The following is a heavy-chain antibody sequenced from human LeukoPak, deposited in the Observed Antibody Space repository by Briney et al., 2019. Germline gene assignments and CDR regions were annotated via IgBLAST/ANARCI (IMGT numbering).Heavy chain of an antibody. J-gene: IGHJ5*02. D-gene: IGHD4-17*01. CDR2: IIPIFGTA. V-gene: IGHV1-69*01. CDR3: ARDSDDYGDYFWFDP. Sequence: SVKVSCKASGGTFTSYAISWVRQAPGQGLEWMGGIIPIFGTANYAQKFQGRVTITADESTSTAYMELSSLRSEDTAVYYCARDSDDYGDYFWFDPWGQGTLVTVSS. CDR1: GGTFTSYA.